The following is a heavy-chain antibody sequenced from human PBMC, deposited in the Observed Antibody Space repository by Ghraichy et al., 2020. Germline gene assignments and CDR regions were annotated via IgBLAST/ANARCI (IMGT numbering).Heavy chain of an antibody. D-gene: IGHD3-10*01. V-gene: IGHV4-39*01. CDR2: IYYSGST. Sequence: SQTLSLTCTVSGGSISSSSYYWGWIRQPPGKGLEWIGSIYYSGSTYYNPSLKSRVTISVDTSKNQFSLKLSSVTAADTAMYYCARLGPRDYFDYWGQGTLVTVSS. CDR3: ARLGPRDYFDY. J-gene: IGHJ4*02. CDR1: GGSISSSSYY.